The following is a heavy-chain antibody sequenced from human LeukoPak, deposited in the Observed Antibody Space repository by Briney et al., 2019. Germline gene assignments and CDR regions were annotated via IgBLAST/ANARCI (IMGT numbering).Heavy chain of an antibody. V-gene: IGHV3-30-3*01. CDR3: ASSRDGYNWRDFDY. CDR2: ISYDGSNK. J-gene: IGHJ4*02. D-gene: IGHD5-24*01. CDR1: GFTFSSYA. Sequence: PGGSLRLSCAASGFTFSSYAMHWVRQAPGKGLEWVAVISYDGSNKYYADSVKGRFTISRDNAKNSLYLQMNSLRAEDTAVYYCASSRDGYNWRDFDYWGQGTLVTVSS.